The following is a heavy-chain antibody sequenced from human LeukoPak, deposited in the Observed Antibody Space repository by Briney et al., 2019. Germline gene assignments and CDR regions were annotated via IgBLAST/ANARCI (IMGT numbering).Heavy chain of an antibody. CDR2: ISGSGGST. Sequence: GGSLRLSCAASGFTFSSYAMSWVRQAPGKGLEWVSAISGSGGSTYYADSVKGRFTVSRDNYRNTLYLQMNSLRAEDTAVYYCARDRTYSSGWYVFDYWGQGTLVTVSS. V-gene: IGHV3-23*01. J-gene: IGHJ4*02. CDR1: GFTFSSYA. D-gene: IGHD6-19*01. CDR3: ARDRTYSSGWYVFDY.